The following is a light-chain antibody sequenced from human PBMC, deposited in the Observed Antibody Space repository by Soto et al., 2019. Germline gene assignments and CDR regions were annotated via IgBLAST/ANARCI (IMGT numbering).Light chain of an antibody. CDR1: QSVSSSY. CDR2: GAS. Sequence: IVLTQSPGTLSLSPGERATLSCRASQSVSSSYLAWHQQKPGQAPRLLIYGASSRAAGIPDRFSGSGSGTDFTLTISGLEPEDFAVYYCQQYGGSPPVTFGPGTKVDIK. V-gene: IGKV3-20*01. J-gene: IGKJ3*01. CDR3: QQYGGSPPVT.